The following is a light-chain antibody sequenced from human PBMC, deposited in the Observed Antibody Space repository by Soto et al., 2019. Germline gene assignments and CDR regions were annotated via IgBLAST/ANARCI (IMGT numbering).Light chain of an antibody. CDR3: QQYYSTPRT. CDR2: WAS. J-gene: IGKJ1*01. CDR1: QSVLYSSNNKNY. Sequence: DIVMTQSPDSLAVSLGERATINCKSSQSVLYSSNNKNYLAWYQQKPGQPPKLLIYWASTRESGVPDRFSGSGCGTDFTLTISSLQAEDVEVYYCQQYYSTPRTFGQGTKVEIK. V-gene: IGKV4-1*01.